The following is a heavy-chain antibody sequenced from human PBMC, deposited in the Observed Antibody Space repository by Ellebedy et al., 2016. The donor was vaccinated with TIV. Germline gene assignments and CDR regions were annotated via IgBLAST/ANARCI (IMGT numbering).Heavy chain of an antibody. Sequence: PGGSLRLSCAASGFTFTIYAMHWVRQAPGKGLEWVAVISYDGSSKYYADSVKGRFTVARDSAKNSVYLQMNSLRAADTAVYYFAKGVSVDYRPFDYWGQGTLVTVSS. CDR3: AKGVSVDYRPFDY. J-gene: IGHJ4*02. CDR2: ISYDGSSK. V-gene: IGHV3-30-3*01. D-gene: IGHD4-11*01. CDR1: GFTFTIYA.